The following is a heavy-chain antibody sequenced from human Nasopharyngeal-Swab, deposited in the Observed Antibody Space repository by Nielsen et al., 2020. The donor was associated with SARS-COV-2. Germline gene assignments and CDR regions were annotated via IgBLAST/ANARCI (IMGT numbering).Heavy chain of an antibody. CDR3: GRGGGDDYVGGSYNYYFDY. CDR1: GCTVSINY. V-gene: IGHV3-53*01. J-gene: IGHJ4*02. Sequence: GGSLRLSCAASGCTVSINYMSSLRQAPGKGPAWVSVIYSGGSTYYADSLKGRFTISRDNSKNTLYLQMNSLIAEDTVLYYCGRGGGDDYVGGSYNYYFDYWGQGTLVTVSS. D-gene: IGHD3-16*01. CDR2: IYSGGST.